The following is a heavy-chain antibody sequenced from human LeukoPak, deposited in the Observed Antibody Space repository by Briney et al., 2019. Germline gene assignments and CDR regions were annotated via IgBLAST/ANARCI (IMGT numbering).Heavy chain of an antibody. D-gene: IGHD3-3*01. J-gene: IGHJ3*02. CDR3: ACLQCPYYDFWSGSYPLDYAFDI. CDR2: INHSGST. V-gene: IGHV4-34*01. Sequence: SETLSLTCAVYGGSFSGYYWSWIRQPPGKGLEWIGEINHSGSTNYNPSLKSRVTISVDTSKNQFSLKLSSVTAADTAVYYCACLQCPYYDFWSGSYPLDYAFDIWGQGTMVTVSS. CDR1: GGSFSGYY.